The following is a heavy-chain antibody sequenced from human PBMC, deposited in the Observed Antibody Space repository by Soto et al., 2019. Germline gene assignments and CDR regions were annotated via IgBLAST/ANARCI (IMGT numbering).Heavy chain of an antibody. J-gene: IGHJ4*02. CDR1: GFTFSSYA. CDR2: ISYDGSNK. V-gene: IGHV3-30-3*01. D-gene: IGHD2-21*02. Sequence: PGGSLRLSCAASGFTFSSYAMHWVRQAPGKGLEWVAVISYDGSNKYYADSVKGRFTISRDNSKNTLYLQMNSLRAEDTAVYYCARGLIVVVTAILGYWGQGTLVTVSS. CDR3: ARGLIVVVTAILGY.